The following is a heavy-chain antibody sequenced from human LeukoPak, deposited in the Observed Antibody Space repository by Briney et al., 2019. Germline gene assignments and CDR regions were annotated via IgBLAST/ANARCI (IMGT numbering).Heavy chain of an antibody. CDR2: ISSSGSTI. CDR3: ARDLAGYHYYYMDV. J-gene: IGHJ6*03. Sequence: GGSLRLSCAASGFTFSDYYMSWIRQAPGKGLEWVSYISSSGSTIYYADSVKGRFTISRDNAKNSLYLQMNSLRAEDTAVYYCARDLAGYHYYYMDVWGKGTTVTISS. V-gene: IGHV3-11*01. D-gene: IGHD6-19*01. CDR1: GFTFSDYY.